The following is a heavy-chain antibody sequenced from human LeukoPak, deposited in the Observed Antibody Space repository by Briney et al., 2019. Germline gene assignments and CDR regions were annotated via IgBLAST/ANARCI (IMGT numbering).Heavy chain of an antibody. V-gene: IGHV3-23*01. CDR1: GFTFSTYA. J-gene: IGHJ4*02. CDR2: ISSNGVNT. Sequence: GGSLRLSCAASGFTFSTYAMSWVRQAPGKGLEWVSAISSNGVNTYSADSVKGRFTISRDTSKNTLYLQMNSLRAEDTAVYYCTNEGGTMLRGDLDYWGQGTLVTVSS. CDR3: TNEGGTMLRGDLDY. D-gene: IGHD3-10*01.